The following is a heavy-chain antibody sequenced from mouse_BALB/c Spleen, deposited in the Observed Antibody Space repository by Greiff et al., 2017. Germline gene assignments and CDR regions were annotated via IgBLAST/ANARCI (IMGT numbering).Heavy chain of an antibody. CDR1: GFTFTDYY. CDR3: AKDRGNYVYAMDY. D-gene: IGHD2-1*01. Sequence: DVHLVESGGGLVQPGGSLRLSCATSGFTFTDYYMSWVRQPPGKALEWLGFIRNKANGYTTEYSASVKGRFTISRDNSQSILYLQMNTLRAEDSATDYCAKDRGNYVYAMDYWGQGTSVTVSS. V-gene: IGHV7-3*02. J-gene: IGHJ4*01. CDR2: IRNKANGYTT.